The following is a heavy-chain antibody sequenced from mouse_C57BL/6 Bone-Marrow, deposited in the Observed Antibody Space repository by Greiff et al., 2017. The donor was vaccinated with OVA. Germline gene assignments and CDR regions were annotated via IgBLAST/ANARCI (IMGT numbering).Heavy chain of an antibody. V-gene: IGHV1-81*01. J-gene: IGHJ3*01. CDR2: IYPRSGNT. CDR3: AREVVYYYGSPWFAY. CDR1: GYTFTSYG. D-gene: IGHD1-1*01. Sequence: VQLQQSGAELARPGASVKLSCKASGYTFTSYGISWVKQRTGPGLEWIGEIYPRSGNTYYNEKFKGKATLTADKSSSTAYMELSSLTSEDSAVYFGAREVVYYYGSPWFAYWGQGTLVTVSA.